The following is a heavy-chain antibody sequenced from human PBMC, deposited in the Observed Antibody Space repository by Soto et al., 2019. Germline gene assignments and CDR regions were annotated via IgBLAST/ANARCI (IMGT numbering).Heavy chain of an antibody. Sequence: ASVKFTCKVSGYTLTGLSMHWVRQAPGKGLEWMGGFDPEDGETIYAQKFQGRVTMTEDTSTDTAYMELSSLRSEDTAVYYCATEYYDSSGYREVSYGMDVWGQGTTVTVSS. CDR1: GYTLTGLS. CDR2: FDPEDGET. D-gene: IGHD3-22*01. V-gene: IGHV1-24*01. J-gene: IGHJ6*02. CDR3: ATEYYDSSGYREVSYGMDV.